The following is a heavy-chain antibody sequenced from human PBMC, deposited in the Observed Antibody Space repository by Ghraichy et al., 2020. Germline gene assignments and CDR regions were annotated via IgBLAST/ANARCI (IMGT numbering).Heavy chain of an antibody. J-gene: IGHJ2*01. CDR2: IATAGDT. V-gene: IGHV3-13*04. Sequence: CAASGFTFSNYDMHWVRQGRGKGLEWVSAIATAGDTYYPGSVKGRFTISRENARKSLYLQMNSLRVKDTAVYYCARERRGISVTTGSPYWYFDLWGRGTLVTVSS. CDR1: GFTFSNYD. D-gene: IGHD4-17*01. CDR3: ARERRGISVTTGSPYWYFDL.